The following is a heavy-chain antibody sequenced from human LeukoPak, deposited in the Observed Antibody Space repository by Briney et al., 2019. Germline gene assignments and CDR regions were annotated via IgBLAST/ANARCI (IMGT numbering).Heavy chain of an antibody. D-gene: IGHD1-26*01. CDR1: GFTFSNAW. CDR2: IKSKTDGGTT. CDR3: TTDLIVGATTDY. V-gene: IGHV3-15*01. J-gene: IGHJ4*02. Sequence: GGSLRLSCAASGFTFSNAWMSWVRQAPGKGLEWVGRIKSKTDGGTTDYAAPVKGRFTISRDDSKNTLYLQMNSLKTEDTAVYYCTTDLIVGATTDYWGQGTLVTVSS.